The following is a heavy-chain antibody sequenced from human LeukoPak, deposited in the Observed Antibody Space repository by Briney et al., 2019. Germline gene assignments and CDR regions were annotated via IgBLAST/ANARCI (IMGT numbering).Heavy chain of an antibody. CDR1: GYTFTSYG. CDR3: AMADYYDSSGPFDY. V-gene: IGHV1-18*01. Sequence: ASVKVSCKASGYTFTSYGISWVRQAPGQGLEWMGWISAYNGNANYAQKLQGRVTMTTDTSTSTAYMELRSLRSDDTAVYYCAMADYYDSSGPFDYWGQGTLVTVSS. J-gene: IGHJ4*02. CDR2: ISAYNGNA. D-gene: IGHD3-22*01.